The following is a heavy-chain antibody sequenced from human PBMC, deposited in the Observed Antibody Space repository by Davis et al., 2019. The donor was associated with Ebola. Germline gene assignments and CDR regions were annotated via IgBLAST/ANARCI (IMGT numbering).Heavy chain of an antibody. Sequence: SETLSLTCAVYGGSFSGYYWSWIRQPAGKGLEWIGRIYTSGSTNYNPSLKSRVTMSVDTSKNQFSLKLSSVTAADTAVYYCARGMPGIAAAGPPDWYFDLWGRGTLVTVSS. CDR2: IYTSGST. CDR3: ARGMPGIAAAGPPDWYFDL. J-gene: IGHJ2*01. V-gene: IGHV4-59*10. D-gene: IGHD6-13*01. CDR1: GGSFSGYY.